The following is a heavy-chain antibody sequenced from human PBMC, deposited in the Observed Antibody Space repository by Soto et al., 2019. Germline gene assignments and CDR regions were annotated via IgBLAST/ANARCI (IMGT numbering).Heavy chain of an antibody. CDR1: VGSLSGATYS. CDR3: ARSREFDY. CDR2: IFPSGTT. Sequence: SLSLTCGVSVGSLSGATYSWNWIRQPPGKGLEWIGYIFPSGTTYYSPSLKSRVTISIDVSKNQFSLSLRSLTAADTAVYYCARSREFDYWSQGTLVTVSS. J-gene: IGHJ4*02. V-gene: IGHV4-30-2*01.